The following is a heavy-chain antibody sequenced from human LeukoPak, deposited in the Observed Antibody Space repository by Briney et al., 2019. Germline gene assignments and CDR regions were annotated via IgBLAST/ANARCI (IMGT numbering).Heavy chain of an antibody. J-gene: IGHJ4*02. V-gene: IGHV3-23*01. CDR3: AKVQRTVVTPDY. CDR2: ISGSGGST. D-gene: IGHD3-22*01. CDR1: GLTFSSYA. Sequence: GGSLRLSCAASGLTFSSYAMSWVRQAPGKGLEWVSAISGSGGSTYYAGSVKGRFTISRDNSKNTLYLQMNSLRAEDTAVYYCAKVQRTVVTPDYWGQGTLVTVSS.